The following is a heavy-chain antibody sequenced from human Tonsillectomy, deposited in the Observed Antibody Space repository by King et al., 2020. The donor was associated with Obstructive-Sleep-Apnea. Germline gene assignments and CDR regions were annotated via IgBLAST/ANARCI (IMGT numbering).Heavy chain of an antibody. J-gene: IGHJ4*02. D-gene: IGHD3-10*01. CDR2: IWPSDSET. V-gene: IGHV5-51*01. Sequence: VQLVESGAEVKKPGESLKISCTGSGYNFITYWVAWVRQMPGKGLEWMGIIWPSDSETTYSPSFQGQVTISADKSISTAYLEWSSLKASDTGIYYCARRDYYGSAIGYWGQGTLVTVSS. CDR3: ARRDYYGSAIGY. CDR1: GYNFITYW.